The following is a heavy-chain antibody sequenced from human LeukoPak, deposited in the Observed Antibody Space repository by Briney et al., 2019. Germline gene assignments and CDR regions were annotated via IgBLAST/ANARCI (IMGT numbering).Heavy chain of an antibody. Sequence: GGSLRLSCAASGFTFSSYTMRWIRQAPGKGLEWVSSISGSNSYIFYADSVKGRFTVSRDNAKDSLYLQMNSLRAEDTAVYYCARALTTLTYEGYWGQGTLVTVSS. CDR3: ARALTTLTYEGY. J-gene: IGHJ4*02. D-gene: IGHD1-1*01. V-gene: IGHV3-21*01. CDR1: GFTFSSYT. CDR2: ISGSNSYI.